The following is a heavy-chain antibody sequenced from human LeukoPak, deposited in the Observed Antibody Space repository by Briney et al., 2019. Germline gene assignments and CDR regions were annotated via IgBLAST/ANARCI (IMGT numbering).Heavy chain of an antibody. V-gene: IGHV4-34*01. D-gene: IGHD6-13*01. CDR1: GGSFSGYY. CDR2: INHSGST. Sequence: KPSETLSLTCAVYGGSFSGYYWSWIRQPPGKGLEWIGEINHSGSTNYNPSLKSRVTISVDASKNQFSLKLSSVTAADTAVYYCARGGYSSSWSRYYYYYYGMDVWGKGTTVTVSS. J-gene: IGHJ6*04. CDR3: ARGGYSSSWSRYYYYYYGMDV.